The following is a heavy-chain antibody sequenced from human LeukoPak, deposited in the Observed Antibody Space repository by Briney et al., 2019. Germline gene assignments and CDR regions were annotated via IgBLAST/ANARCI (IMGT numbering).Heavy chain of an antibody. V-gene: IGHV1-2*02. CDR3: AREFGSDNVPPEGIDAFDI. Sequence: ASVKVSCKASGYTFTGYYMHWVRQAPGQGLEWMGWINPNSGGTNYAQKFQGRVTMTRDTSISTAYMELSRLRSDDTAVYYCAREFGSDNVPPEGIDAFDIWGQGTMVTVSS. D-gene: IGHD3-10*01. CDR1: GYTFTGYY. CDR2: INPNSGGT. J-gene: IGHJ3*02.